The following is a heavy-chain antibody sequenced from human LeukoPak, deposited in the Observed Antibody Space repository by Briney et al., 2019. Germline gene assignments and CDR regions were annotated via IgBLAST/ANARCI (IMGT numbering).Heavy chain of an antibody. J-gene: IGHJ4*02. CDR1: GFTFSDYY. CDR3: ARWLYNSGWAIDY. CDR2: IRQDGSAQ. D-gene: IGHD5-12*01. Sequence: GGSLRLSCATSGFTFSDYYMNWVRQAPGKGLEWVANIRQDGSAQFYADSVKGRFTISRDNAKNSLYLQMSCLRDEDTAVYYWARWLYNSGWAIDYWGQGTLVTVSS. V-gene: IGHV3-7*01.